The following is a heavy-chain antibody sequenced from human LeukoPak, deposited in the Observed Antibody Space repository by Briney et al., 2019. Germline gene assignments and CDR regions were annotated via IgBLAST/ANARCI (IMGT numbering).Heavy chain of an antibody. D-gene: IGHD3-10*01. CDR2: TYYRSKWYN. Sequence: PSQTLSLTGAISGDSVSSNSAAWNWIRQSPSRGLEWLGRTYYRSKWYNDYAVSVKSRITINPDTSKNQLSLQLNSVTPEDTAVYYCARVVGYYGSGSYYSPIFDYWGQGTLVTVSS. CDR3: ARVVGYYGSGSYYSPIFDY. CDR1: GDSVSSNSAA. J-gene: IGHJ4*02. V-gene: IGHV6-1*01.